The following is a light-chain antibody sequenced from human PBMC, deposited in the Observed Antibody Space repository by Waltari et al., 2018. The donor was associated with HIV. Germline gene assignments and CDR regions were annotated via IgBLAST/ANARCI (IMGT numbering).Light chain of an antibody. J-gene: IGLJ2*01. CDR2: NNN. CDR1: SSNIGRNT. CDR3: AAWDDSLNGVV. Sequence: QSVLTQPPSPSGTPGKRVTISCSRSSSNIGRNTVSWYRQLPGTAPKLLMYNNNQRPSGVPDRFSGSKSGTSASLAISGLQSEDEANYYCAAWDDSLNGVVFGGGTKLTVL. V-gene: IGLV1-44*01.